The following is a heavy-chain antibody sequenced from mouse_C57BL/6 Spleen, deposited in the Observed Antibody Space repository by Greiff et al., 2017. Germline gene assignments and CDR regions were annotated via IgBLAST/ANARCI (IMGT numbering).Heavy chain of an antibody. Sequence: VKVEESGPGLVAPSQSLSNTCSVSWFSLSSNGVDWVRQPPGKGLEWLGVIWGGGSTNYNSALMSRLSISNDNSKSQVFLKMNSLQTDDTAMYYCAKQGYGNTFDDWGQGTTLTVSS. D-gene: IGHD2-10*02. CDR2: IWGGGST. CDR1: WFSLSSNG. V-gene: IGHV2-9*01. J-gene: IGHJ2*01. CDR3: AKQGYGNTFDD.